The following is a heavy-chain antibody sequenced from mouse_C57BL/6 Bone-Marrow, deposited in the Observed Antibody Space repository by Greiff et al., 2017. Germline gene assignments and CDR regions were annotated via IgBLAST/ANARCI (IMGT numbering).Heavy chain of an antibody. Sequence: VQLQQSGPGLVAPSQSLSITCPVSGFSLTSYAISWVRQPPGKGLEWLGVIWTGGGTNYNSALKSRLSISKDNSKSQVFLKMNSLQTDDTARYYCASHYGTTGAWFAYWGQGTLVTVSA. CDR1: GFSLTSYA. D-gene: IGHD1-1*01. CDR3: ASHYGTTGAWFAY. J-gene: IGHJ3*01. CDR2: IWTGGGT. V-gene: IGHV2-9-1*01.